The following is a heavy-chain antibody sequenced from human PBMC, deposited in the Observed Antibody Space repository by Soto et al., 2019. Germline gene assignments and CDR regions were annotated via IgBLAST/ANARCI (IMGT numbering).Heavy chain of an antibody. CDR2: ISWDGGST. CDR3: AKDKASGTVSDVRGGAAYGMDV. CDR1: GFTFDDYT. J-gene: IGHJ6*02. Sequence: GGSLRLSCAASGFTFDDYTMHWVRQAPGKGLEWVSLISWDGGSTYYADSVKGRFTISRDNSKNSLYLQMNSLRTEDTALYYCAKDKASGTVSDVRGGAAYGMDVWGQGTTVTVSS. D-gene: IGHD3-10*01. V-gene: IGHV3-43*01.